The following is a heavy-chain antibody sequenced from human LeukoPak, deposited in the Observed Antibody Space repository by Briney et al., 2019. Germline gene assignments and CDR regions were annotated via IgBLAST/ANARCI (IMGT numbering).Heavy chain of an antibody. CDR3: TRSPSLGGRYWGFDY. CDR2: LSPDGSSS. D-gene: IGHD1-26*01. V-gene: IGHV3-74*01. Sequence: PGGSLRLSCAGSGFTFSTYWMHWVRQDPGKGLVWVSRLSPDGSSSIYADSVKGRFTVSRDNAKNTLYLQMNSLRAEDTAVYYCTRSPSLGGRYWGFDYWGQGALVTVSS. J-gene: IGHJ4*02. CDR1: GFTFSTYW.